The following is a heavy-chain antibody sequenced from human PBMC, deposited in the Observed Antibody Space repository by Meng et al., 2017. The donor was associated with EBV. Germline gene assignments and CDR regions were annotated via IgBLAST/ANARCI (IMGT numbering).Heavy chain of an antibody. CDR1: GLSVSSNY. CDR2: IYVDGST. Sequence: EGQLEESVGGLSQRGGSMRLSWAASGLSVSSNYMSWVCQAPGKGLEWVSVIYVDGSTYYAESVRGRFTISRDSSTNTVHLHLNSLRDDDSAVYYCARDLGGGDYFDYWGQGTLVTVSS. J-gene: IGHJ4*02. CDR3: ARDLGGGDYFDY. D-gene: IGHD3-16*01. V-gene: IGHV3-53*01.